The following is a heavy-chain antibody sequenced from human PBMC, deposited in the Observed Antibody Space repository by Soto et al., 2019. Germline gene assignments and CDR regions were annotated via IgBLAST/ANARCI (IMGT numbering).Heavy chain of an antibody. V-gene: IGHV1-24*01. CDR3: ATVVRGYCSGGSCYGVDYFDY. Sequence: ASVKVSCKVSGYTLTELSMHWVRQAPGKGLEWMGGFDPEDGETIYAQKFQGRVTMTEDTSTDTAYMELSSLRSEDTAVYYCATVVRGYCSGGSCYGVDYFDYWGQGTLVTVSS. J-gene: IGHJ4*02. CDR1: GYTLTELS. CDR2: FDPEDGET. D-gene: IGHD2-15*01.